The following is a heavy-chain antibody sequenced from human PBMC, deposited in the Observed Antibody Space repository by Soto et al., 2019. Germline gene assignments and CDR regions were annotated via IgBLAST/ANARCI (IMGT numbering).Heavy chain of an antibody. D-gene: IGHD3-9*01. CDR1: GGTFSSYA. Sequence: QVQLVQSGAEVKKPGSSVKVSCKASGGTFSSYAISWVRQAPGQGLEWMGGIIPIFGTANYEQKFQGRVTIPADECKSPVYMELSSLRSEDTAVYYCARDVGSDLVALNYYYGMDVWGQGTPVTVCS. CDR2: IIPIFGTA. V-gene: IGHV1-69*01. CDR3: ARDVGSDLVALNYYYGMDV. J-gene: IGHJ6*02.